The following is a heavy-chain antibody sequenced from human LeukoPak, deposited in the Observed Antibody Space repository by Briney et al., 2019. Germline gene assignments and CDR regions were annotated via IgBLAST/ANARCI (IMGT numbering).Heavy chain of an antibody. CDR3: ARGPGDYFDY. D-gene: IGHD7-27*01. CDR1: GGSITSENW. J-gene: IGHJ4*02. Sequence: PSGTLSLTCGVSGGSITSENWWSWVRQPPGKGLEWIGEIFHSGSTNYNPSLASRVTISVDRSKNQFFLELASVTAADTAVYYCARGPGDYFDYWGQGTLVTVSS. V-gene: IGHV4-4*02. CDR2: IFHSGST.